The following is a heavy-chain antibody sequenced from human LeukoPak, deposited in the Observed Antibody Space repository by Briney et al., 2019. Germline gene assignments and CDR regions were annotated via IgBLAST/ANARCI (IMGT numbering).Heavy chain of an antibody. D-gene: IGHD3-3*01. CDR1: GGSFSGYY. Sequence: ETSETLSLTCAVYGGSFSGYYWSWIRQPPRKGLEWIGEINHSGSTNYNPSLKSRVTISVDTSKNQFSLKLSSVTAADAAVYYCARSVGSSVLEWLNPRYYFDYWGQGTLVTVSS. J-gene: IGHJ4*02. CDR3: ARSVGSSVLEWLNPRYYFDY. V-gene: IGHV4-34*01. CDR2: INHSGST.